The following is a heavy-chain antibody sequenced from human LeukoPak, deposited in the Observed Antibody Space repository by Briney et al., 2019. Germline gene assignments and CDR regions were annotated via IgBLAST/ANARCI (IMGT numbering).Heavy chain of an antibody. J-gene: IGHJ6*02. V-gene: IGHV4-61*02. Sequence: SETLSLTCTVPGGSISSGSYYWSWIRQPAGKGLEWLGRIYTSGSNNYNPSLKSRVTISVDTSKNQFSLKLSSVTDADTAVYYCARGFTIKGYYYGMDVWGQGTTVTVPS. CDR1: GGSISSGSYY. CDR2: IYTSGSN. CDR3: ARGFTIKGYYYGMDV.